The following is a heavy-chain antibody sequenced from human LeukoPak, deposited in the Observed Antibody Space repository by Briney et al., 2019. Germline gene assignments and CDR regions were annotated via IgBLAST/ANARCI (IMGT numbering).Heavy chain of an antibody. CDR3: ARDRGYNYGPFDY. CDR2: INHSGST. D-gene: IGHD5-18*01. Sequence: SETLSLTCAVYGGSFSGYYWSWIRQPPGKGLEWIGEINHSGSTNYNPSLKSRVTISVDTSKNHFSLKLSSVTAADTAVYYCARDRGYNYGPFDYWGQGTLVTVSS. J-gene: IGHJ4*02. CDR1: GGSFSGYY. V-gene: IGHV4-34*01.